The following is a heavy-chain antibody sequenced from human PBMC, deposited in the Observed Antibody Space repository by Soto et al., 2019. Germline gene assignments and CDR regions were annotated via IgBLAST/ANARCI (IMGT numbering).Heavy chain of an antibody. CDR2: INHSGST. V-gene: IGHV4-34*01. CDR3: ARDGSSSWYSKIPKPVKD. CDR1: GGSFSGYY. Sequence: SETLSLTCAVYGGSFSGYYWSWIRQPPGKGLEWIGEINHSGSTNYNPSLKSRVTISVDTSKNQFSLKLSSVTAADTAVYYCARDGSSSWYSKIPKPVKDWGQGTL. J-gene: IGHJ4*02. D-gene: IGHD6-13*01.